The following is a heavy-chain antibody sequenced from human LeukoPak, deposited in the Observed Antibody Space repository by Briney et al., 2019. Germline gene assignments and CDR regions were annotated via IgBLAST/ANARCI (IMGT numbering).Heavy chain of an antibody. J-gene: IGHJ4*02. Sequence: PSETLSLTCAVSGGSISSGGYSWSWIRQPPGKGLEWMGYIYHSGSTYYNPSLKSRVTISVDRSKNQFSLKLSSVTAADTAVYYCARGPTYYYDSSGYDYWGQGTLFTVSS. D-gene: IGHD3-22*01. V-gene: IGHV4-30-2*01. CDR1: GGSISSGGYS. CDR2: IYHSGST. CDR3: ARGPTYYYDSSGYDY.